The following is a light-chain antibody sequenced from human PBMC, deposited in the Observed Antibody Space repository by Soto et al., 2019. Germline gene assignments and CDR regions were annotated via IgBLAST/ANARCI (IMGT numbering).Light chain of an antibody. Sequence: EIVLTQSPGTLSLSPGERATLSCRASQSVSGNYLAWYRQKPGQAPRLLIYDASSRATGIPDRFSVSGSGTDFPLTISRLEPVDFTVYYCQQYGGSPPLTFGQGTKVELK. J-gene: IGKJ1*01. CDR1: QSVSGNY. CDR3: QQYGGSPPLT. V-gene: IGKV3-20*01. CDR2: DAS.